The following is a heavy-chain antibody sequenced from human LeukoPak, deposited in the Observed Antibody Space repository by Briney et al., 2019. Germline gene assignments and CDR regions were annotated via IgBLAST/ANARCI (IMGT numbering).Heavy chain of an antibody. CDR1: GFTFSSYG. CDR3: ARDQLPGGDWLPRLYGMDV. V-gene: IGHV3-33*01. D-gene: IGHD3-9*01. J-gene: IGHJ6*02. Sequence: GGSLRLSCAASGFTFSSYGMHWVRQAPGKGLEWVAGIWYDGSNTYYADSVKGRFTISRDNSKNTLYLQMNNLRAEDTAVYYCARDQLPGGDWLPRLYGMDVWGQGTTVTVSS. CDR2: IWYDGSNT.